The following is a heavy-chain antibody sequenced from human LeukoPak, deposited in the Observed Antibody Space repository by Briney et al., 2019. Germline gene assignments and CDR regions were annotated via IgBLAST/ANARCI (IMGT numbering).Heavy chain of an antibody. Sequence: ASVKVSCKASGYTFTSYYMHWVRQAPGQGLEWMGIINPSGGSTSYAQKFQGRVTMTRDTSTSTVYMELSSLRSEDTAVYYCARAEYYDILTGYSLFDYWGQGTLVTVSS. CDR3: ARAEYYDILTGYSLFDY. D-gene: IGHD3-9*01. J-gene: IGHJ4*02. CDR2: INPSGGST. V-gene: IGHV1-46*01. CDR1: GYTFTSYY.